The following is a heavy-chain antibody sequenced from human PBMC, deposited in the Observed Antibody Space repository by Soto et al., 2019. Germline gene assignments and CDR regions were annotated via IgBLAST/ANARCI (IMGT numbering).Heavy chain of an antibody. CDR3: AKYRRTEAEGFTLDY. Sequence: SETLSLTCTFSVDSINNYYWSWIRQPPGKRLEWIGYIYYTGSTTYNPSLESRVTMSVDTSKNQFSLKLSSVNAADTAVYYCAKYRRTEAEGFTLDYWGRGTLVTVSS. J-gene: IGHJ4*02. V-gene: IGHV4-59*01. CDR1: VDSINNYY. D-gene: IGHD6-13*01. CDR2: IYYTGST.